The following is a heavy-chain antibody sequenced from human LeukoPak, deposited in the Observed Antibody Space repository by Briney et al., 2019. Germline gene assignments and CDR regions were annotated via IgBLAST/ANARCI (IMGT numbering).Heavy chain of an antibody. CDR2: FDPEDGET. J-gene: IGHJ4*02. V-gene: IGHV1-24*01. CDR1: GYTLTELS. Sequence: ASVKVSCKVSGYTLTELSMHWVRQAPGKVLEWMGGFDPEDGETIYAQKFQGRVTMTEDTSTDTAYMELSSLRSEDTAVYYCATDLYRYYDSSEGYWGQGTLVTVSP. D-gene: IGHD3-22*01. CDR3: ATDLYRYYDSSEGY.